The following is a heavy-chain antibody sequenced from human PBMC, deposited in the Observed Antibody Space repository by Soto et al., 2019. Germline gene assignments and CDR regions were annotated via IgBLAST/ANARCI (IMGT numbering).Heavy chain of an antibody. Sequence: ASVKVSCKASGYTFTSYAMHWVRQAPGQRLEWMGWINAGNGNTKYSQKFQGWVTMTRDTSISTAYMELSRLRSDDTAVYYCARDIEYSGSYSLDPWGQGTLVTVSS. CDR2: INAGNGNT. CDR3: ARDIEYSGSYSLDP. CDR1: GYTFTSYA. D-gene: IGHD1-26*01. V-gene: IGHV1-3*01. J-gene: IGHJ5*02.